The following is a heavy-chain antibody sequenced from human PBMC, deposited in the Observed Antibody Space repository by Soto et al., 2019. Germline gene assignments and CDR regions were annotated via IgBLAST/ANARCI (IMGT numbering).Heavy chain of an antibody. CDR1: GFTFSGFW. J-gene: IGHJ3*01. D-gene: IGHD4-17*01. V-gene: IGHV3-74*01. CDR3: TAPYGGHTVKL. CDR2: ISPDGRNT. Sequence: EVQLEESGGGLVQPGGSLRLSCAASGFTFSGFWMHWVRQAPGKGLVWVSRISPDGRNTVYADSVKGRFTISRDNAKNTLYLHMNSLRAEDSAVYFCTAPYGGHTVKLWGQGARVTVSS.